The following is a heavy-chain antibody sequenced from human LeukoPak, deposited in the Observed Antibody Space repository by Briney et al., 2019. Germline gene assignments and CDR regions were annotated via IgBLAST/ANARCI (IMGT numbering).Heavy chain of an antibody. Sequence: SETLSLTCTVSGYSISSGYYWGWIRQPPGKGLEWIGSIYHSGSTYYNPSLKSRVTISVGTSKNQFSLQLNSVTPEDTAVYYCARDPGWLEFDYWGQGTLVTVSS. CDR3: ARDPGWLEFDY. CDR2: IYHSGST. V-gene: IGHV4-38-2*02. J-gene: IGHJ4*02. D-gene: IGHD5-12*01. CDR1: GYSISSGYY.